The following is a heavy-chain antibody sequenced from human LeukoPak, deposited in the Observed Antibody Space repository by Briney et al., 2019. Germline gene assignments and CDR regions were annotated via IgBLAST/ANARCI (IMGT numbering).Heavy chain of an antibody. CDR1: GYTFSIYW. Sequence: GESLKISCKVSGYTFSIYWIGWVRQMPGKGLEWMGIIYPDDSDIRYSPSFQGQVTISADKSISTAYLQWSSLKASDTAMYYCARRSRSAGRGAVGLDFDYGGQGTLVTVSS. CDR2: IYPDDSDI. V-gene: IGHV5-51*01. CDR3: ARRSRSAGRGAVGLDFDY. D-gene: IGHD6-13*01. J-gene: IGHJ4*02.